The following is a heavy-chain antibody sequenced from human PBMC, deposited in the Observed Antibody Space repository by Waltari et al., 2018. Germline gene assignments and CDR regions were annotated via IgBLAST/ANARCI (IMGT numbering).Heavy chain of an antibody. Sequence: EVQLVESGGGLVKPGGSLRLSCAASGFTFSSYSMNWVRQAPGKGLEWVSSISSSSSYIYYADSLKGRFTISRDNDKNSLYLQMNSLRAEDTAVYYCARDLVRGLVSSYWGQGTLVTVSS. CDR3: ARDLVRGLVSSY. J-gene: IGHJ4*02. CDR1: GFTFSSYS. D-gene: IGHD3-10*01. V-gene: IGHV3-21*01. CDR2: ISSSSSYI.